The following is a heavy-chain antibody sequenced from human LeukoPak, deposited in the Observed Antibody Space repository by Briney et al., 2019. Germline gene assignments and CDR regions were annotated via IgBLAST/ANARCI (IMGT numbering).Heavy chain of an antibody. Sequence: ASVKVSCKASGYTFTGYYMHWVRQAPGQGLEWMGRINPNSGGTNYAQKFQGRVTMTRDTSISTAYMELSRPRSDDTAVYYCARDKRDCSGGSCYVGAFDIWGQGTMVTVSS. CDR2: INPNSGGT. J-gene: IGHJ3*02. CDR1: GYTFTGYY. D-gene: IGHD2-15*01. CDR3: ARDKRDCSGGSCYVGAFDI. V-gene: IGHV1-2*06.